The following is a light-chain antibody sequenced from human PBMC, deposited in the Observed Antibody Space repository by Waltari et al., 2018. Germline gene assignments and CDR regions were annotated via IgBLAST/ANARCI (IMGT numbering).Light chain of an antibody. V-gene: IGKV3-11*01. CDR2: DAS. J-gene: IGKJ4*01. Sequence: EIVLTQSLAILSFSPGERATPSCRTSQSVGTYLAWYQQRPGQSPRLLIYDASYRATGIPARFSGSGSETDFTLTISSLQPEDFAVYYCQQRRNWPLTFGGGTRVEI. CDR3: QQRRNWPLT. CDR1: QSVGTY.